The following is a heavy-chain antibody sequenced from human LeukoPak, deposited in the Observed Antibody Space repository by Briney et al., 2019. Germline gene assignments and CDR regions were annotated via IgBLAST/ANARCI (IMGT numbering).Heavy chain of an antibody. D-gene: IGHD2-21*02. Sequence: ASVKVSCKASGYTFTSYDINWGRQAPGQGLEWLGWISAYNGNTDYAQKFQGRITMTTDTSTSTAHMELRSLRSDDTAMYYCARAGDALDHWGQGTLVTVSA. J-gene: IGHJ4*02. V-gene: IGHV1-18*01. CDR2: ISAYNGNT. CDR3: ARAGDALDH. CDR1: GYTFTSYD.